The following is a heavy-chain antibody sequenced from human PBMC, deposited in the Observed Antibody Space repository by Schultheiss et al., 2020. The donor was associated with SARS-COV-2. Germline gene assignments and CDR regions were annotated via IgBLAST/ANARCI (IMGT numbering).Heavy chain of an antibody. D-gene: IGHD3-10*01. Sequence: GSLRLSCTVSGGSISSYYWGWIRQPPGKGLEWIGYIYYSGSTNYNPSLKSRVTISVDTSKNQFSLKLSSVTAADTAVYYCARNLGFSDYWGQGTLVTVSS. CDR1: GGSISSYY. CDR3: ARNLGFSDY. CDR2: IYYSGST. V-gene: IGHV4-59*08. J-gene: IGHJ4*02.